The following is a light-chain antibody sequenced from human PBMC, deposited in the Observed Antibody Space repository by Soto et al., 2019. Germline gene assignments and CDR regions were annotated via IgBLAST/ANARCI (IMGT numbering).Light chain of an antibody. CDR3: CSFAGDPYV. Sequence: QSVLTQPRAVSGSTGQSVAISCTGTSSDVGGYNYVSWYQQHPGKAPKLMIYDVNKRPSGVPDRFSGSKSGNTASLTISGLQAEDEADYYCCSFAGDPYVFGTGTKVTVL. V-gene: IGLV2-11*01. J-gene: IGLJ1*01. CDR2: DVN. CDR1: SSDVGGYNY.